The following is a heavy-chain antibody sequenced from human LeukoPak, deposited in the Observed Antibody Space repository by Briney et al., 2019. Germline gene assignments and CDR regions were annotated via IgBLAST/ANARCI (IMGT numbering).Heavy chain of an antibody. CDR2: IYSGGST. CDR1: GFTVSSNY. CDR3: ARNHRTIFGVVYYYFDY. J-gene: IGHJ4*02. V-gene: IGHV3-66*01. D-gene: IGHD3-3*01. Sequence: QPGGSLRLSCAASGFTVSSNYMSWVRQAPWKGLEWVSVIYSGGSTYYADSVKGRFTISRDNSKNTLYLQMNSLRAEDTAVYYCARNHRTIFGVVYYYFDYWGQGTLVTVSS.